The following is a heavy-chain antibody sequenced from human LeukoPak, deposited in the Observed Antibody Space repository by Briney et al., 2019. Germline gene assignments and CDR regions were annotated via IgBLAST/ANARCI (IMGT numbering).Heavy chain of an antibody. Sequence: SETLSLTCTVSGGSISSGSYYWSWIRQPAGKGLEWIGRIYTSGSTNYNPSLKSRVTISVDTSKNQFSLKLSSVTAADTAVYYCARDHSVSTPSVWGQKTLVTVSS. CDR2: IYTSGST. CDR3: ARDHSVSTPSV. J-gene: IGHJ4*02. D-gene: IGHD1-14*01. CDR1: GGSISSGSYY. V-gene: IGHV4-61*02.